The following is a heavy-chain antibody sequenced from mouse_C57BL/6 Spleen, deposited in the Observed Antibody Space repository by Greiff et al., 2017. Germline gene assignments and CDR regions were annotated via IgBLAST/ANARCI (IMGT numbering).Heavy chain of an antibody. CDR3: ARSPDSSGYYFDY. CDR1: GYTFTDYN. D-gene: IGHD3-2*02. Sequence: VHVKQSGPELVKPGASVKIPCKASGYTFTDYNMDWVKQSHGKSLEWIGAINPNTGGTIYNQKFKGKATFTVYNSSSTADMELRSLTSEETAVYDGARSPDSSGYYFDYWGQGTTLTVSS. J-gene: IGHJ2*01. CDR2: INPNTGGT. V-gene: IGHV1-18*01.